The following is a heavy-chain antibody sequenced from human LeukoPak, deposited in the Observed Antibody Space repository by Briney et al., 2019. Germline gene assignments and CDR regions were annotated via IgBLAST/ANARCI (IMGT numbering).Heavy chain of an antibody. J-gene: IGHJ4*02. Sequence: GSSVKVSCKASGGTFSSYAISWVRQAPGQGLEWMGWINPNSGGTNYAQKFQGRVTMTRDTSISTAYMELSRLRSDDTAVYYCARDLGSWEGFDYWGQGTLVTVSS. V-gene: IGHV1-2*02. D-gene: IGHD1-26*01. CDR1: GGTFSSYA. CDR3: ARDLGSWEGFDY. CDR2: INPNSGGT.